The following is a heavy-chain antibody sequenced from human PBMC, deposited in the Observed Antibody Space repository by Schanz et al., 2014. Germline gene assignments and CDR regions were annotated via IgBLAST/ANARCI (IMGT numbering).Heavy chain of an antibody. D-gene: IGHD3-10*02. V-gene: IGHV3-23*01. Sequence: EVQLLESGVGLVQPGGSLRLSCEASGFSFGNYGMSWVRQAPGKGLEWVSGFDAHDGRAYYADSAKGRFTISRDSSKNTLYLQMNSLRPEDTAIYYCAKNQYDDVDLSSFYFDFWGQGTLVTVSS. CDR1: GFSFGNYG. CDR2: FDAHDGRA. CDR3: AKNQYDDVDLSSFYFDF. J-gene: IGHJ4*02.